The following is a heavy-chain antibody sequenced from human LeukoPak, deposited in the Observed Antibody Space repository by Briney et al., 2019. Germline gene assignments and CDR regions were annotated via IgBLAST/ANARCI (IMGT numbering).Heavy chain of an antibody. CDR1: GFTFSGSD. J-gene: IGHJ3*02. Sequence: GGSLKLSCAASGFTFSGSDIHWVRQASGKGLEWVGHIRSKTNNYATADAASVKGRFTFSRDDSKNTAYIQLDSLKTEDTAVYYCTRHNYDRSGYGAFDIWGQGTMVTVSS. CDR2: IRSKTNNYAT. CDR3: TRHNYDRSGYGAFDI. V-gene: IGHV3-73*01. D-gene: IGHD3-22*01.